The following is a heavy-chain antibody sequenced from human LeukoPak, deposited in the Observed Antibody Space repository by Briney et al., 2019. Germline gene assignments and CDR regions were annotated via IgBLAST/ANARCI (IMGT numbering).Heavy chain of an antibody. D-gene: IGHD3-16*01. V-gene: IGHV4-34*01. Sequence: SETLSLTCAVYGGSFSGYYWSWIRHPPGKGLEWTGEINHSGSTNYNPSLKSRVTISVDTSKNQFSLKLSSVTAADTAVYYCARGQSTALPFGDRGIWFDPWGQGTLVTVSS. CDR1: GGSFSGYY. CDR2: INHSGST. CDR3: ARGQSTALPFGDRGIWFDP. J-gene: IGHJ5*02.